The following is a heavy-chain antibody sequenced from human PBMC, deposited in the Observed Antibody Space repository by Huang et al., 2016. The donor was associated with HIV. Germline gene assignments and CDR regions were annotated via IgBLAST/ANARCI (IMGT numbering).Heavy chain of an antibody. Sequence: EVLLVQSGAELKEPGESLKISCKASGYGFSSYGIGWVSQKPGEGLEWMGINYPRDSETKYSPSFDGQVTISADKSTRTAYLQWESLKAPDTAIYFCARQVDGFRSHFDFWGQGTLVSVSS. J-gene: IGHJ4*02. V-gene: IGHV5-51*01. CDR1: GYGFSSYG. D-gene: IGHD5-18*01. CDR3: ARQVDGFRSHFDF. CDR2: NYPRDSET.